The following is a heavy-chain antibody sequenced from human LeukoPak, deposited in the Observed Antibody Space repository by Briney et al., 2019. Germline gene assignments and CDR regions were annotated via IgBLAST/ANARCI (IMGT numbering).Heavy chain of an antibody. CDR2: INHSGSI. V-gene: IGHV4-34*01. J-gene: IGHJ3*02. Sequence: SETLSLTCAVYGGSFSGYYWSWLRPPPGKGLEWIGEINHSGSINYNPSLKSRVTISVDTSKNQFSLKLSSVTAADTAVYYCARVVGAQSDAFDIWGQGTMVTVSS. CDR3: ARVVGAQSDAFDI. CDR1: GGSFSGYY. D-gene: IGHD1-26*01.